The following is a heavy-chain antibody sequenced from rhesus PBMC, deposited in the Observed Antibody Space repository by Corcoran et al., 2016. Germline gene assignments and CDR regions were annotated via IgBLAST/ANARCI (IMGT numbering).Heavy chain of an antibody. V-gene: IGHV4-106*01. CDR3: ASIVGATLGLSDY. CDR1: GGSISDDYY. D-gene: IGHD1-44*02. CDR2: IYGSGGGT. Sequence: QVQLQESGPGLVKPSETLSLTCAVSGGSISDDYYWSWIRQPPGKGLEWIGYIYGSGGGTNYNPSLKNRVTISIGTSKNQFSLKLSSVTAADTAVYYCASIVGATLGLSDYWGQGVLVTVSS. J-gene: IGHJ4*01.